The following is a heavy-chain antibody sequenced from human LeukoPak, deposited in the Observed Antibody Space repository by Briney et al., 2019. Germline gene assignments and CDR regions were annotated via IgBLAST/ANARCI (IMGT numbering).Heavy chain of an antibody. CDR2: ISYTGTYI. CDR1: AFSLNAYN. CDR3: ERFGRKFTRVRPLDVFDT. J-gene: IGHJ3*02. Sequence: GGSLRLSCAASAFSLNAYNMNWVRQAPGKGLEWVPSISYTGTYIYYADSVKGRFTISRDNAQNSLYLQMNSLRAEDTAVYYCERFGRKFTRVRPLDVFDTRGKGKRVTVSS. V-gene: IGHV3-21*01. D-gene: IGHD3-10*01.